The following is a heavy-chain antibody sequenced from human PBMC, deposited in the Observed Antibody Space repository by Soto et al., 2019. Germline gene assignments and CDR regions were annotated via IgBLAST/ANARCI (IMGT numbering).Heavy chain of an antibody. CDR1: GFTFSSYE. Sequence: EVQLVESGGGLVQPGGSLRLSCAASGFTFSSYEMNWVRQAPGKGLEWVSYISSSGRTIYYADSVKGRFTISRDNAKNSLYLQMNSLRAEDTAVYYCARVYSSGWTGGADWFDPWGQGTLVTVSS. V-gene: IGHV3-48*03. J-gene: IGHJ5*02. CDR3: ARVYSSGWTGGADWFDP. CDR2: ISSSGRTI. D-gene: IGHD6-19*01.